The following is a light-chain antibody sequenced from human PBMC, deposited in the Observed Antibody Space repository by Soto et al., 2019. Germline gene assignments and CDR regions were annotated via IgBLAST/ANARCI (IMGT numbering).Light chain of an antibody. V-gene: IGKV1-9*01. J-gene: IGKJ4*01. Sequence: DIQLTQSPSFLSASVGDRVTITCRASQGISSYLAWYQQKPGKAPKLLIYAASTLQGGVPSRFSGSGSGTEFTLTISSLQPEDFATHYCQQVNSYPLTFGGGTKVEIE. CDR2: AAS. CDR3: QQVNSYPLT. CDR1: QGISSY.